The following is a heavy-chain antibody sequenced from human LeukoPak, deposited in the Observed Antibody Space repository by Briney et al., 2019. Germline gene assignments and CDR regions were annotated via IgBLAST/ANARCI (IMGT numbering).Heavy chain of an antibody. D-gene: IGHD2-2*01. V-gene: IGHV3-30-3*01. J-gene: IGHJ4*02. Sequence: GGSLRLSCAASGFTFSSYAMHWVRQAPGKGLEWVAVISYDGSNKYYADSVKGRFTISRDNSKNTLYLQMNSLRAEDTAVYYCARGGGVVVVPAASVAYWGQGTLVTVSS. CDR2: ISYDGSNK. CDR3: ARGGGVVVVPAASVAY. CDR1: GFTFSSYA.